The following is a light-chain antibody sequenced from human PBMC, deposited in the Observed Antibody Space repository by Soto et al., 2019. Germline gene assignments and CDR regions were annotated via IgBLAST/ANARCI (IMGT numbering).Light chain of an antibody. CDR2: DVS. J-gene: IGLJ1*01. CDR1: SSDVGGYNY. CDR3: SSYTSSSTV. V-gene: IGLV2-14*01. Sequence: QSVLTQPASVSGSPGQSITFSCTGTSSDVGGYNYVSWYQQHPGKAPKLMIYDVSNRPSGVSNRFSGSKSGNTASLTISGLQAEDEADYYCSSYTSSSTVFGTGTKVTVL.